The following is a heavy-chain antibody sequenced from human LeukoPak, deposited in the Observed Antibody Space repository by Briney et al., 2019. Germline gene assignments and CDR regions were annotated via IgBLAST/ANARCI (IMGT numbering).Heavy chain of an antibody. J-gene: IGHJ4*02. CDR2: IYTSGST. D-gene: IGHD1-14*01. Sequence: SETLSLTCTVSGGSISSGSYYWSWIRQPAGKGLEWIGRIYTSGSTNYNPSLKSRVTISVDTSKNQFSLKLSSVTAADTAVYYCARGGRVTEDYWGQGTLVTVSS. CDR1: GGSISSGSYY. V-gene: IGHV4-61*02. CDR3: ARGGRVTEDY.